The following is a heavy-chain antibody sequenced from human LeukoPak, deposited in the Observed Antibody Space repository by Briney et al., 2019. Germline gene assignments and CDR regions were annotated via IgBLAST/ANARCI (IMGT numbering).Heavy chain of an antibody. CDR2: ISSSSSYI. Sequence: GGSLRLSCAASGFTFSSYSMNWVRQAPGKGLEWVSSISSSSSYIYYADSVKGRFTISRDNAKNSLYLQMNSPRAEDTAVYYCARDLYYYDSSGYLVYFDYWGQGTLVTVSS. V-gene: IGHV3-21*01. D-gene: IGHD3-22*01. J-gene: IGHJ4*02. CDR3: ARDLYYYDSSGYLVYFDY. CDR1: GFTFSSYS.